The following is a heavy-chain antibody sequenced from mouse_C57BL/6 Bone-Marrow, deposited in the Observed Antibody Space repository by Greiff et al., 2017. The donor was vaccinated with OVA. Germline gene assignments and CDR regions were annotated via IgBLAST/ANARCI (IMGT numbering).Heavy chain of an antibody. CDR2: IDPETGGT. D-gene: IGHD1-1*01. J-gene: IGHJ1*03. CDR1: GYTFTDYE. V-gene: IGHV1-15*01. CDR3: TRGDYYYGPYWYFDV. Sequence: QVQLQQSGAELVRPGASVTLSCKASGYTFTDYEMHWVKQTPVHGLEWIGAIDPETGGTAYNQKFKGKAILTADKSSSTAYMELRSLTSEDSAVYYCTRGDYYYGPYWYFDVWGTGTTVTVSS.